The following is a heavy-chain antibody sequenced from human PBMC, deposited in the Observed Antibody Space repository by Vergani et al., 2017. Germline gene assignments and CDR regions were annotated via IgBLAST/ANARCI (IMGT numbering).Heavy chain of an antibody. Sequence: QVQLQESGPGLVKPSQTLSLTCTVSGGSISSGGYYWSWIRQHPGKGLEWIGYIYYSGTTYYNPSLKSRVTISVDTSKNQFSLKLSSVTAADTAVYYCARVIYCTSTSCYTGNWYFDLWGRGTLVTVSS. J-gene: IGHJ2*01. CDR1: GGSISSGGYY. V-gene: IGHV4-31*03. CDR3: ARVIYCTSTSCYTGNWYFDL. D-gene: IGHD2-2*02. CDR2: IYYSGTT.